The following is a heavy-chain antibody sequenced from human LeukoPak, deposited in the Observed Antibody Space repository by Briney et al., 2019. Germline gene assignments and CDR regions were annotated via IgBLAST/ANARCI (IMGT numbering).Heavy chain of an antibody. Sequence: SETLSLTCAVYGGSFNGYYWSWIRQPPGKGLEWIGEINHSGSTNYNPSLKSRVTISVDTSKNQFSLKLSSVTAADTAVYYCARDLRSGNYYSDYWGQGTLVTVSS. J-gene: IGHJ4*02. V-gene: IGHV4-34*01. D-gene: IGHD3-10*02. CDR3: ARDLRSGNYYSDY. CDR1: GGSFNGYY. CDR2: INHSGST.